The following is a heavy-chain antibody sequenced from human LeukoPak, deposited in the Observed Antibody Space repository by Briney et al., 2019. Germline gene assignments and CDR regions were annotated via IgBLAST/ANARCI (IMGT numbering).Heavy chain of an antibody. D-gene: IGHD1-1*01. V-gene: IGHV3-23*01. Sequence: PAESLTLSCAASGFTFNNYAMSWVRQAPGKGLEWGGAISYSGGVTKYADSVKGRFTISRDNSKNTLYLQMDSLRAEDTAVYYCARSRPATGTSRHPFDIWGQGTVVTVSS. CDR2: ISYSGGVT. CDR1: GFTFNNYA. J-gene: IGHJ3*02. CDR3: ARSRPATGTSRHPFDI.